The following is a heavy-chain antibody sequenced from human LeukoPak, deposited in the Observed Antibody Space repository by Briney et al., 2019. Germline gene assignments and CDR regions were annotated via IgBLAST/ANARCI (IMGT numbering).Heavy chain of an antibody. D-gene: IGHD4-17*01. V-gene: IGHV4-59*01. CDR2: IYYSGST. J-gene: IGHJ4*02. CDR1: GGSISSYY. CDR3: ARGLPLAYDYGDYGESDGWWYFDY. Sequence: PSETLSLTCTVSGGSISSYYWSWIRQPPGKGLEWIGYIYYSGSTNYNPSLKSRVTISVDTSKNQFSLKLSSVTAADTAVYYCARGLPLAYDYGDYGESDGWWYFDYWGQGTLVTVSS.